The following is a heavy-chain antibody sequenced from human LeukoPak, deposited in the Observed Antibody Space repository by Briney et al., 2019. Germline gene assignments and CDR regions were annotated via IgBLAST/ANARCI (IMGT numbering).Heavy chain of an antibody. CDR1: GGSISSSSYY. CDR2: IYYSGST. Sequence: PSETLSLTCTVSGGSISSSSYYWGWIRQPPGKGLEWIGSIYYSGSTYYNPSLKSRVTISVDTSKNQFSLKLSSVTAADTAVYYCARDRLFWGLAAVTPPDSKGVGVIHKIKYYYYYMDVWGKGTTVTVSS. CDR3: ARDRLFWGLAAVTPPDSKGVGVIHKIKYYYYYMDV. D-gene: IGHD6-13*01. V-gene: IGHV4-39*07. J-gene: IGHJ6*03.